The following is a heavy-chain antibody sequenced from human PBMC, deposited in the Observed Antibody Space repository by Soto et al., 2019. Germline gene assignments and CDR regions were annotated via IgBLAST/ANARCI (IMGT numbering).Heavy chain of an antibody. D-gene: IGHD2-15*01. CDR1: GFTFSSYA. V-gene: IGHV3-30-3*01. CDR2: ISYDGSNK. J-gene: IGHJ4*02. Sequence: QVQLVESGGGVVQPGRSLRLSCAASGFTFSSYAMHWVRQAPGKGLEWVAVISYDGSNKYYADSVKGRFTISRDNSKNTLYLQMNSLRAEDTAVYYCARDDREGTRGIYYFDYWGQGTLVTVSS. CDR3: ARDDREGTRGIYYFDY.